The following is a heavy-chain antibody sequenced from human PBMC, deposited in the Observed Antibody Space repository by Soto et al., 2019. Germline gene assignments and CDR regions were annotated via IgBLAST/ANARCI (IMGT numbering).Heavy chain of an antibody. Sequence: GGSLRLSCVGSGFTFSNYSINWVRQAPGKGLEWASSISGRNDIYYADSVKGRFTISRDNAKNSVSLQMNSLRAEDTAVYYCAREYTAWPLAYGLDVWGQGTTVTVSS. CDR2: ISGRNDI. CDR1: GFTFSNYS. D-gene: IGHD2-2*02. CDR3: AREYTAWPLAYGLDV. J-gene: IGHJ6*02. V-gene: IGHV3-21*01.